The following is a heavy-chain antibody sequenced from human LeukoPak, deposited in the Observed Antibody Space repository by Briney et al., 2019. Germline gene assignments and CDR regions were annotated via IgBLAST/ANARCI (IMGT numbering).Heavy chain of an antibody. CDR1: GGSISSYY. V-gene: IGHV4-59*01. Sequence: PSETLSLTCTVSGGSISSYYWSWIRQPPGKGLESIGYIYSSGSAVYNPSLKSRVSMSVDTSKNQFSLKLNSVTAADTAVYYCARDKRGAFDIWGQGTMVTVSS. J-gene: IGHJ3*02. CDR3: ARDKRGAFDI. CDR2: IYSSGSA.